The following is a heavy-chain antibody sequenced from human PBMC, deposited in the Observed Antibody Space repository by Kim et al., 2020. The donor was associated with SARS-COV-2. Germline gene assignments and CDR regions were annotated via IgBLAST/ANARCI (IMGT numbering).Heavy chain of an antibody. Sequence: ASVKVSCKASGYTFTSYGISWVRQAPGQGLEWMGWISAYNGNTNYAQKLQGRVTMTTDTSTSTAYMELRSLRSDDTAVYYCARVKVLEGSSTYYDFWSGLGGYYYYYMDVWGKGTTVTVSS. V-gene: IGHV1-18*01. CDR3: ARVKVLEGSSTYYDFWSGLGGYYYYYMDV. CDR1: GYTFTSYG. CDR2: ISAYNGNT. D-gene: IGHD3-3*01. J-gene: IGHJ6*03.